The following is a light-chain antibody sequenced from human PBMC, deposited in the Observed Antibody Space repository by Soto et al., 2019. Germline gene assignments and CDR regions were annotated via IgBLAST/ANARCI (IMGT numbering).Light chain of an antibody. CDR3: QHYGGMWT. CDR2: DAS. V-gene: IGKV1-33*01. CDR1: QDIRKY. Sequence: IQMTQSPSSLSASVGDRVTMTCQATQDIRKYLNWYQQKPGKAPKVLIYDASNLESVVPSRFTGSGSGTEFILTISSLQPDDFATYYCQHYGGMWTFGQGTKVDI. J-gene: IGKJ1*01.